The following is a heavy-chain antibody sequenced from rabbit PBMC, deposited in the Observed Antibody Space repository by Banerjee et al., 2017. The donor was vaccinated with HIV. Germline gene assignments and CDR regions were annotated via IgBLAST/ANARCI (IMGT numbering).Heavy chain of an antibody. CDR3: ARSDYSYGYVGYQ. J-gene: IGHJ3*01. CDR2: IYTGDGNT. V-gene: IGHV1S45*01. D-gene: IGHD6-1*01. CDR1: GFSFSSGYY. Sequence: QEQLEESGGDLVKPGASLTLTCTASGFSFSSGYYMCWVRQALGKGLEWIACIYTGDGNTYYASWVNGRFTISKTSSTTVTLQMTSLTGADTATYFCARSDYSYGYVGYQWGQGTLVTVS.